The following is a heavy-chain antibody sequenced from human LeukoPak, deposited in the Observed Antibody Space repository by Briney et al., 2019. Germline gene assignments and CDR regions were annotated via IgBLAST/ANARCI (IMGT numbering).Heavy chain of an antibody. CDR3: ARAQYYYDSSGSPGAFDY. V-gene: IGHV4-61*02. CDR1: GGSISSGSYY. CDR2: IYTSGST. Sequence: SETLSLTCTVSGGSISSGSYYWSWIRQPAGKGLEWIGRIYTSGSTNYNPSLKSRVTISVDTSKNQFSLKLSSVTAADTAVYYCARAQYYYDSSGSPGAFDYWGQGTLVTVSS. J-gene: IGHJ4*02. D-gene: IGHD3-22*01.